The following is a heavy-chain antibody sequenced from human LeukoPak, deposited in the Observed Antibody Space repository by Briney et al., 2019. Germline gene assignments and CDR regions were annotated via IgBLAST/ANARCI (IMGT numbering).Heavy chain of an antibody. D-gene: IGHD2-15*01. J-gene: IGHJ4*02. CDR3: AREASGYDY. CDR2: ISYDGSNK. Sequence: PGGSLRLSCAASGFTFSSYGMHWVRQAPGKGLEWVAVISYDGSNKYYADSVKGRFTISRDNSKNTLYLQMNSLRAEDTAVYYCAREASGYDYWGRGTLVTVSS. V-gene: IGHV3-30*03. CDR1: GFTFSSYG.